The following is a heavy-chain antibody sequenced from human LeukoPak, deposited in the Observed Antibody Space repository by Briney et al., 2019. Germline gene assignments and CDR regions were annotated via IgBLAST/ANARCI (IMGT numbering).Heavy chain of an antibody. Sequence: VASVKVSCKASGYTFTIYGISRVRQAPGQGLEWMGWISAYNGNTNYAQKLQGRVTMTTDTSTSTAYMELRSLRSDDTAVYYCARDIRYYGMDVWGQGTTVTVSS. CDR3: ARDIRYYGMDV. J-gene: IGHJ6*02. V-gene: IGHV1-18*01. CDR2: ISAYNGNT. CDR1: GYTFTIYG.